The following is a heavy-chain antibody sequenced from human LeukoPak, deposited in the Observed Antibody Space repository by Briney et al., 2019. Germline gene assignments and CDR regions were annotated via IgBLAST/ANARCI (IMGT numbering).Heavy chain of an antibody. Sequence: PSEPLSLTCTVAGGSLSSTGSYWGWIRQPPGKGLEWIGYIHYGGNTNYNPSLKSRVTISFDTSKNQFSLNLISATAADTAVYYCARLPGGYWGQGTLVIVSS. J-gene: IGHJ4*02. CDR2: IHYGGNT. D-gene: IGHD1-26*01. V-gene: IGHV4-39*01. CDR1: GGSLSSTGSY. CDR3: ARLPGGY.